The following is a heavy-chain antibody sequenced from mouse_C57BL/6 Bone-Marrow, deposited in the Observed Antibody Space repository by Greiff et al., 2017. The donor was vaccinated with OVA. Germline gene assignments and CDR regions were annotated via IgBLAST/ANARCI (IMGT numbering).Heavy chain of an antibody. Sequence: VKLVESGPGLVQPSQSLSITCTVSGFSLTSYGVHWVRQSPGKGLEWLGVIWSGGSTDYNAAFISRLSISKDNSKSQVFFKMNSLQADDTAIYYCARLTGTDYAMDYWGQGTSVTVSS. V-gene: IGHV2-2*01. CDR3: ARLTGTDYAMDY. D-gene: IGHD4-1*01. J-gene: IGHJ4*01. CDR1: GFSLTSYG. CDR2: IWSGGST.